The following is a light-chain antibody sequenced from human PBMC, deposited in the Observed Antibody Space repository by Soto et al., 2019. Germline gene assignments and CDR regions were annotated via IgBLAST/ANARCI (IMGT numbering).Light chain of an antibody. J-gene: IGKJ1*01. CDR1: QSVSSNY. Sequence: EIVLTQSPGTLSLSPGERATLSCRASQSVSSNYLAWYQQKPGQAPRLLIYGASSRATGIPDRFSGSGSGTDFTLTISRLEPEDVSVYYCQQYGTSPWTFGQGTKVEI. CDR3: QQYGTSPWT. V-gene: IGKV3-20*01. CDR2: GAS.